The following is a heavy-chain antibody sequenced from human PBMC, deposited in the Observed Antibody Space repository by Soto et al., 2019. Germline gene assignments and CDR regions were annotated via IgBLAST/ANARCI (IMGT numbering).Heavy chain of an antibody. CDR3: AKDWHHYSGSLPH. CDR1: RFTFSSYG. CDR2: ISYDGSNK. D-gene: IGHD1-26*01. J-gene: IGHJ4*02. Sequence: PGGSLRLSCAASRFTFSSYGMHWVRQAPGKGLEWVAVISYDGSNKYYADSVKGRFTISRDNSKNTLYLQMNSLRAEDTAVYYCAKDWHHYSGSLPHWGQGTLVTVSS. V-gene: IGHV3-30*18.